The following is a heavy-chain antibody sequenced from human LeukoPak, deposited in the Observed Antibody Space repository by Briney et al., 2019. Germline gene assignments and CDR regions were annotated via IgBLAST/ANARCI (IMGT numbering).Heavy chain of an antibody. CDR1: GYSISSGYY. J-gene: IGHJ3*02. V-gene: IGHV4-38-2*01. D-gene: IGHD3-16*01. CDR3: ARGGDAFDI. Sequence: SETLSLTCAVSGYSISSGYYWGWIRPPPGKGLEWIGSIYHSGSTYYNPSLKSRVTISVDTSKNQFSLKLSSVTAADTAVYYCARGGDAFDIWGQGTMDTVSS. CDR2: IYHSGST.